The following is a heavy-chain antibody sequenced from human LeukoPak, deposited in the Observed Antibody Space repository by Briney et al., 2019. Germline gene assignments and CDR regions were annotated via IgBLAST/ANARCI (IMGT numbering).Heavy chain of an antibody. J-gene: IGHJ4*02. Sequence: GGSLRLSCAASGFTFDDYGMSWVRQAPGKGREWVSGINWNGGSTGYADSVKGRFTISRDNAKNSLYLQMNSLRAEDTALYYCARDLQASESSGSIDYWGQGTLVTVSS. CDR3: ARDLQASESSGSIDY. D-gene: IGHD6-19*01. CDR1: GFTFDDYG. CDR2: INWNGGST. V-gene: IGHV3-20*04.